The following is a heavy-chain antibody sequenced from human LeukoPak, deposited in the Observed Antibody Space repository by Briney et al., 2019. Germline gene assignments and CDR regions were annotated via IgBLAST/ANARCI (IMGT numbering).Heavy chain of an antibody. V-gene: IGHV3-11*04. CDR3: AELGITMIGGV. D-gene: IGHD3-10*02. CDR2: ISSRSSNK. CDR1: GFTFSNHY. Sequence: PGGSLRLSCAASGFTFSNHYMSWIRQAPGKGLVWVSYISSRSSNKYYADSVKGRFTISRDNVKNSLYLQMNSLRAEDTAVYYCAELGITMIGGVWGKGTTVTISS. J-gene: IGHJ6*04.